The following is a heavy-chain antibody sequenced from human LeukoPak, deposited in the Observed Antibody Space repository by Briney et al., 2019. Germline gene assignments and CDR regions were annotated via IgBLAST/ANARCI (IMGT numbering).Heavy chain of an antibody. Sequence: GGSLRLSCAASGFTFSSYAMSWVRQAPGKGLEWASAISGRGDRTYYADSVKGRFTISRDNSKNTLYLQMNSLRAEDTAVYYCAKEQSSSGFFDYWGQGTLVTVSS. CDR2: ISGRGDRT. CDR1: GFTFSSYA. CDR3: AKEQSSSGFFDY. D-gene: IGHD6-6*01. V-gene: IGHV3-23*01. J-gene: IGHJ4*02.